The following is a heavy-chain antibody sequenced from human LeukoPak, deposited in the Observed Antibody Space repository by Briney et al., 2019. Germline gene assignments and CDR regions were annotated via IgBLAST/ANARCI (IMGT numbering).Heavy chain of an antibody. V-gene: IGHV1-18*01. Sequence: VASVKVSCKASGDIFTTSGISWVRQAPGEGLEWMGWISTDNGITHYAQKFRGRVTLTTDRSTSTAYMEVRSLRSDDTAVYYCAGDLSRNSGNYYYPDWFDPWGQGTLVTVSS. J-gene: IGHJ5*02. D-gene: IGHD3-10*01. CDR1: GDIFTTSG. CDR3: AGDLSRNSGNYYYPDWFDP. CDR2: ISTDNGIT.